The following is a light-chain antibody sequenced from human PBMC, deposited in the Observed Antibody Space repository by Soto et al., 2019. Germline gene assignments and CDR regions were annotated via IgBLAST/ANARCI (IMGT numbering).Light chain of an antibody. CDR3: QQYNDWPQT. CDR2: GAS. J-gene: IGKJ2*01. CDR1: QSVSSN. V-gene: IGKV3-15*01. Sequence: EIVMTQSPATLSVSPGERATLSCRASQSVSSNLAWYQQKPGQAPRLLIYGASTRATGISARFSGSGSETAFTLTISSLQSEDFAVYYCQQYNDWPQTFGQGTKLEIK.